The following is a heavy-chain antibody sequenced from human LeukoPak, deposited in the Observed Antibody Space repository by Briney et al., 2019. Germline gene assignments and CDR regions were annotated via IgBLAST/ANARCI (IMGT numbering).Heavy chain of an antibody. CDR3: ARAKPKNMVRGLIMRRESRYYFDY. V-gene: IGHV3-53*01. CDR1: GFTVSSNY. Sequence: GGSLRLSCAASGFTVSSNYMSWVRQAPGKGLEWVSVIYSGGSTYYADSVKGRFTISRDYSKSTLYIQMNSLRAEDTAVYYCARAKPKNMVRGLIMRRESRYYFDYWGQGTLVTVSS. CDR2: IYSGGST. D-gene: IGHD3-10*01. J-gene: IGHJ4*02.